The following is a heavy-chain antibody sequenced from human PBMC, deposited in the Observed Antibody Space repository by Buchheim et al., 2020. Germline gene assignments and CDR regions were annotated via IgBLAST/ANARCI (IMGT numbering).Heavy chain of an antibody. V-gene: IGHV3-23*01. CDR3: AKYNGPLHEYYYDSSGYYFLYYYYGMDV. CDR2: ISGSGGST. J-gene: IGHJ6*02. CDR1: GFTFSSYA. D-gene: IGHD3-22*01. Sequence: EVQLLESGGGLVQPGGSLRLSCAASGFTFSSYAMSWVRQAPGKGLEWVSAISGSGGSTYYADSVKGRFTISRDNSKNTLYLQMNSLRAEDTAVYYCAKYNGPLHEYYYDSSGYYFLYYYYGMDVWGQGTT.